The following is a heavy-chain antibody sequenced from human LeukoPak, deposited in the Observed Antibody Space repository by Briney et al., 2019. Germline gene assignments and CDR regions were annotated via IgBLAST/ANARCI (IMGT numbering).Heavy chain of an antibody. Sequence: GESLKISCKGSGYSFTSYWISWVRQMPGKGLEWTGRIDPSDSYTNYSPSFQGHVTISADKSISTAYLQWSSLKASDTAMYYCARMSRAMVPFDYWGQGTLVTVSS. CDR3: ARMSRAMVPFDY. CDR1: GYSFTSYW. D-gene: IGHD5-18*01. V-gene: IGHV5-10-1*01. CDR2: IDPSDSYT. J-gene: IGHJ4*02.